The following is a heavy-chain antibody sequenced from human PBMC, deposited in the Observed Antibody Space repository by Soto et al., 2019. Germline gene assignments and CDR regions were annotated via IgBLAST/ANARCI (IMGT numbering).Heavy chain of an antibody. D-gene: IGHD3-16*01. CDR1: GFTVSTKY. J-gene: IGHJ4*02. V-gene: IGHV3-66*01. Sequence: EVQLVESGGGLVQPGGSLRLSCAASGFTVSTKYMSWVRQAPGKGLEWVSVIYSRGSTFYADSVRGRFTNSRDNSKNTVNLQMNSLRAEDTAVYYCARDPWAADYWGQGTLVTVSS. CDR3: ARDPWAADY. CDR2: IYSRGST.